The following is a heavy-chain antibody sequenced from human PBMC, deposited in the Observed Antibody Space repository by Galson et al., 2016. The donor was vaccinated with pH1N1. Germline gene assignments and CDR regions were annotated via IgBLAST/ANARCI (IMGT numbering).Heavy chain of an antibody. CDR2: IKQDGSEK. Sequence: SLRLSCAASGFSLSTFWMSWVRQAPGKGLEWVANIKQDGSEKYYADSVKGRFTISRDNAKNSLYLQMNSLRAEDTAVYYCAREMRFGELGVWFDPWGQGTLVTVSS. V-gene: IGHV3-7*01. CDR3: AREMRFGELGVWFDP. J-gene: IGHJ5*02. CDR1: GFSLSTFW. D-gene: IGHD3-10*01.